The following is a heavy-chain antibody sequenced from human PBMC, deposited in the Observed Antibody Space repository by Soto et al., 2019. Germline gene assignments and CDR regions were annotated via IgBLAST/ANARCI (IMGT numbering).Heavy chain of an antibody. D-gene: IGHD6-19*01. V-gene: IGHV4-39*01. CDR1: GGSISSSSYY. CDR3: ARAGTKYYYYRMDV. CDR2: IYYSGST. J-gene: IGHJ6*02. Sequence: PSDTLSLTCTVSGGSISSSSYYWGWIRQPPGKGLEWIGSIYYSGSTYYNPSLKSRVTISVDTSKNQFSLKLSSVTAADTAVYYCARAGTKYYYYRMDVWGQGTTVTVSS.